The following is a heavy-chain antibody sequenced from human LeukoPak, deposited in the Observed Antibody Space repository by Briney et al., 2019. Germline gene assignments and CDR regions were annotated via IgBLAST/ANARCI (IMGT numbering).Heavy chain of an antibody. CDR2: LNWNGAGA. CDR1: GFTFDDYG. D-gene: IGHD6-25*01. CDR3: ARFAAGGSYYYYMDV. J-gene: IGHJ6*03. V-gene: IGHV3-20*04. Sequence: GGSLRLSCAASGFTFDDYGFSWVRQAPGKGLEWVSSLNWNGAGADYADSVKGRFTISRDNAKNSLYLQMNSLRADDTAVYYCARFAAGGSYYYYMDVWGKGTTVTVSS.